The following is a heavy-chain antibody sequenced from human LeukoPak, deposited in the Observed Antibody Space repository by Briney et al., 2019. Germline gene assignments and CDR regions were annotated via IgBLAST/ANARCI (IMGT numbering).Heavy chain of an antibody. Sequence: ASVKVSCKASGYTFTGYYMHWVRQAPGQGLEGMGWINPNSGGTNYAQKFQGRVTMTRDTSISTAYMELSRLRSDDTAVYYCARERVAIFGVAGAAFDYWGQGTLVTVSS. CDR3: ARERVAIFGVAGAAFDY. D-gene: IGHD3-3*01. CDR2: INPNSGGT. V-gene: IGHV1-2*02. CDR1: GYTFTGYY. J-gene: IGHJ4*02.